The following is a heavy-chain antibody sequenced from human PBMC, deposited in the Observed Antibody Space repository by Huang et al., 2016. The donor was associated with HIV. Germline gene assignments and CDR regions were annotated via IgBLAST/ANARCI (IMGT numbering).Heavy chain of an antibody. CDR3: AKDRGDGYSGYDYDY. J-gene: IGHJ4*02. V-gene: IGHV3-23*01. Sequence: EVQLWESGGTLVQPGGSLRLSCGASGFTFSYYAMGWVRQAPGKGLEWVSCIGGSSGTIYYADSVKGRFTIARDNVKKTVYLQMNSLRVEDAAVYYCAKDRGDGYSGYDYDYWGQGTLVTVSS. D-gene: IGHD5-12*01. CDR1: GFTFSYYA. CDR2: IGGSSGTI.